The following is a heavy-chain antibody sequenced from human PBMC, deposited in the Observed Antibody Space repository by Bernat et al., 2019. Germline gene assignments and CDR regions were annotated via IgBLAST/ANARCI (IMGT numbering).Heavy chain of an antibody. V-gene: IGHV3-74*01. J-gene: IGHJ6*02. CDR3: ARYSDGDYYYGMDV. D-gene: IGHD4-17*01. Sequence: EVQLVESGGGLVQPGGSLRLSCAASGFTFSSYWMHWVRQAPGKGLVWVSRINSDGSSTSYADSVKGRFTISRDNAKNTLYLQMNSLRAEDTAVYYCARYSDGDYYYGMDVWGQGTTVTVSS. CDR1: GFTFSSYW. CDR2: INSDGSST.